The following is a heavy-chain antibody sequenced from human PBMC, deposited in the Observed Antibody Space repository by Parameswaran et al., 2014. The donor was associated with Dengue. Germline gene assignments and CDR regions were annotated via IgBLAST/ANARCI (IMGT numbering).Heavy chain of an antibody. CDR3: ASVTYGDLGVDYYYYMDV. V-gene: IGHV3-21*01. CDR2: ISGSSSYI. J-gene: IGHJ6*03. D-gene: IGHD4-17*01. Sequence: WIRQPPGKGLEWVSSISGSSSYIYYADSVKGRFTISRDNAKNSLYLQMNSLRAEDTAVYYCASVTYGDLGVDYYYYMDVWGQGTTVTVSS.